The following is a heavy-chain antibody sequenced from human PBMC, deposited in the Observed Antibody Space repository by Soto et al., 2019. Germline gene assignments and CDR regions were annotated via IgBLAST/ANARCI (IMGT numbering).Heavy chain of an antibody. D-gene: IGHD4-17*01. CDR2: MSYSGSS. V-gene: IGHV4-61*01. CDR1: GDSVSSGRYY. J-gene: IGHJ4*02. CDR3: ATLVEGYGRKGN. Sequence: SETLSLTCTVSGDSVSSGRYYWSWIRQSPGKGLEWIGYMSYSGSSKYNPSLKSRLAISIDTSRNQFSLKLNSVTAADTAVYYCATLVEGYGRKGNWGQGTLVTVSS.